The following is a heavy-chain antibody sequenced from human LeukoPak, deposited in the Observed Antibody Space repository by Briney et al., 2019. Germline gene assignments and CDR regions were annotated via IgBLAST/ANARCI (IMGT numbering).Heavy chain of an antibody. D-gene: IGHD3-10*01. J-gene: IGHJ1*01. CDR1: GDSITTSNHF. Sequence: PSETLSLTCTVSGDSITTSNHFWGWIRQPPGKGLEWIGSVYYNRNNYYNPSLKSRVTISVDPSKNQFSLKLTSVTAADTAMYYCARLFGSGSPYKYVFWGQGTLVTVSS. CDR3: ARLFGSGSPYKYVF. V-gene: IGHV4-39*01. CDR2: VYYNRNN.